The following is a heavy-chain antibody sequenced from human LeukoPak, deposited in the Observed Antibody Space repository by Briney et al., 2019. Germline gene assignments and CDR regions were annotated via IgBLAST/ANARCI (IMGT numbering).Heavy chain of an antibody. D-gene: IGHD2-15*01. J-gene: IGHJ4*02. CDR3: AKHRVVVVAAWTY. Sequence: GGSLRLSCAASGFTFSSYAMSWVRQAPGKGLEWVSAISGSGGSTYYADSVKGRSTISRDNSKNTLYLQMNSLRAEDTAVYYCAKHRVVVVAAWTYWGQGTLVTVSS. V-gene: IGHV3-23*01. CDR2: ISGSGGST. CDR1: GFTFSSYA.